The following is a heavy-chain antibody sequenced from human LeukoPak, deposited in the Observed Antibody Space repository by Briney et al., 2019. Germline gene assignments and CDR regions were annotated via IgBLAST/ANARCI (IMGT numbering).Heavy chain of an antibody. CDR2: ISGRGDNT. CDR3: AKRVQGNTGPFHC. J-gene: IGHJ4*02. Sequence: HPGGSLRLSCAASGFTFSGYAMSWVRQGPGKGLEWVLGISGRGDNTYYADSVKGRFTISRDDSKNTLRLQMNSLRDEDTAVYYCAKRVQGNTGPFHCWGQGTLASVSS. CDR1: GFTFSGYA. D-gene: IGHD4-23*01. V-gene: IGHV3-23*01.